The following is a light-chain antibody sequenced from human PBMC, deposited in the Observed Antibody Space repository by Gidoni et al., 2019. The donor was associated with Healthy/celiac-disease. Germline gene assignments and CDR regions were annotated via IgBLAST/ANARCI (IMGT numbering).Light chain of an antibody. Sequence: DIQMTQSPSTLSASVGDRVTITCRASQSISSCLAWYQPKPGKAPKLLIYRASSLESGVPSRFSGSGSGTEFTLTISSLQPDDFATYYCQQYNSYSPTYTFXXXTKLEIK. J-gene: IGKJ2*01. CDR1: QSISSC. V-gene: IGKV1-5*03. CDR2: RAS. CDR3: QQYNSYSPTYT.